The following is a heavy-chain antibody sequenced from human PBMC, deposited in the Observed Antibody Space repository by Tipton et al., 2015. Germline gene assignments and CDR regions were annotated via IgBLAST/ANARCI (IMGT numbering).Heavy chain of an antibody. J-gene: IGHJ3*02. CDR2: ISPYNGNT. Sequence: QVQLVQSGAEVKKPGASVKVSCKASGYTFNTYDINWVRQAPGQGLEWMGWISPYNGNTNSAQNLQGRVTMTTDTSTSTAYMEPRDLRSDHTVVDFCATAPPRNTRISMVRGVDSPNVFDIWGQGTMLIVSS. D-gene: IGHD3-10*01. CDR1: GYTFNTYD. V-gene: IGHV1-18*01. CDR3: ATAPPRNTRISMVRGVDSPNVFDI.